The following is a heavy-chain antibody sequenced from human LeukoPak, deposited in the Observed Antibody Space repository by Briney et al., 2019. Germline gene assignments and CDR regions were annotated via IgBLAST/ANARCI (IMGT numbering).Heavy chain of an antibody. V-gene: IGHV3-74*01. Sequence: PGGSLRLSCAASGFTFSSYWMQWIRQAPGKGLVWVSRINSDGSSTSYADSVKGRFTISRDNAKNTLYLQMNSLRAEDTAVYYCARARPRDYYDSSGYNYWGQGTLVTVSS. CDR3: ARARPRDYYDSSGYNY. J-gene: IGHJ4*02. CDR1: GFTFSSYW. CDR2: INSDGSST. D-gene: IGHD3-22*01.